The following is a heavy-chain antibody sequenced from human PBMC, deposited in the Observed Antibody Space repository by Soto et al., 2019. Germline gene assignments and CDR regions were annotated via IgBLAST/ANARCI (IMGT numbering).Heavy chain of an antibody. Sequence: EVQVVESGGGLVQPGGSLRLSCAASGFTFTNYWMDWVRQAPGKGLVWVSRISSDETRTTYADSVKGRFTISRDNAKSTESLGMNKLRPEDTAVYYCARALRCVGGENCYSPFDCWGQGTLVTVSS. V-gene: IGHV3-74*01. J-gene: IGHJ4*02. CDR3: ARALRCVGGENCYSPFDC. CDR2: ISSDETRT. D-gene: IGHD2-15*01. CDR1: GFTFTNYW.